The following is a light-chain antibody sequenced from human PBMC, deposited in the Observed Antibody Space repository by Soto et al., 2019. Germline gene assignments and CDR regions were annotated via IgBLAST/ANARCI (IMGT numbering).Light chain of an antibody. CDR3: MQALHTPWT. CDR2: LGY. Sequence: DIVMTQSPLSLPVTPGEPASISCRSSQSLLHSNGYNYLDWYLQKPGQSPQLLIYLGYNRASGDPDRFSGSGSGTDFTLKISRVEAEDVGLYYCMQALHTPWTFGQGTKVQIQ. CDR1: QSLLHSNGYNY. V-gene: IGKV2-28*01. J-gene: IGKJ1*01.